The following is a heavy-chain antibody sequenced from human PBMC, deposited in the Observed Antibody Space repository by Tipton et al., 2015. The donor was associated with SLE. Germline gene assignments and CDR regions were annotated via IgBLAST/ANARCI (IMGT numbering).Heavy chain of an antibody. Sequence: SLRLSCAVSGFSVSNNFMSWVRQAPGKGLEWVSIIYRGGTTYYADSVKGRFTISRDHSKNTLYLQINSLRAEDTAVYYCARERPDYGAGLSYYGMDVWGRGTSVTVSS. J-gene: IGHJ6*02. V-gene: IGHV3-66*01. CDR1: GFSVSNNF. CDR3: ARERPDYGAGLSYYGMDV. CDR2: IYRGGTT. D-gene: IGHD4-17*01.